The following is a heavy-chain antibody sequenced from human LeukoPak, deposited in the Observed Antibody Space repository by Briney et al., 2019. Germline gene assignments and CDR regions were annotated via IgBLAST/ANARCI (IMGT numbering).Heavy chain of an antibody. D-gene: IGHD5-24*01. CDR1: GYSFTGYY. Sequence: ASVKVSCKASGYSFTGYYMHWVRQAPGQGLEWMGRINPNSGGTNYAQKFQGRVTMTRDTSISTAYMELSRLRSDDTAVYYCAREVYKLYNWFDPWGQGTLVTVSS. J-gene: IGHJ5*02. CDR2: INPNSGGT. V-gene: IGHV1-2*06. CDR3: AREVYKLYNWFDP.